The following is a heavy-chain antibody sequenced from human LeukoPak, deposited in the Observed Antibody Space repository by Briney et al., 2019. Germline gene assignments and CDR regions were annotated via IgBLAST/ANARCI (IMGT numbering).Heavy chain of an antibody. D-gene: IGHD6-19*01. CDR3: ARAWGSSGWYAGWFDP. CDR2: MNPNSGNA. V-gene: IGHV1-8*03. CDR1: GYTFTSYD. J-gene: IGHJ5*02. Sequence: ASVKVSCKASGYTFTSYDINWVRQATGQGLDWMGWMNPNSGNAGYAQKFQGRVTITRNTSISTDYMELSSLRSEDTAVYYCARAWGSSGWYAGWFDPWGQGTLVTVSS.